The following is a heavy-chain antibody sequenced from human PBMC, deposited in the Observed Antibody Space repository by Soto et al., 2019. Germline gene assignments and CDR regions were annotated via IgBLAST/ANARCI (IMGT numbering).Heavy chain of an antibody. V-gene: IGHV3-23*01. J-gene: IGHJ4*02. D-gene: IGHD3-10*01. Sequence: EVQLLDSGGGLVQPGGSLRLSCAASGFTFNNYAMTWVRQAPGKGLEWASAMSGGGDTTSYADSVKGRLTVSRDGSKNTLYLQMSSLRAEDTALYYCAKGRGGSGSLTPRVDFWGQGTLVTVSS. CDR1: GFTFNNYA. CDR2: MSGGGDTT. CDR3: AKGRGGSGSLTPRVDF.